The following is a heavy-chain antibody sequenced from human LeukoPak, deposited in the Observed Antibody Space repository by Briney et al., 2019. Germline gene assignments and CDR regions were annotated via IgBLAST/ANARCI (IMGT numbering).Heavy chain of an antibody. Sequence: SETLSLTCTVSGGSISGSTYYWGWIRQPPGKGLEWIGNIYNSGNTYYSPSLKSRVTISVDPSKNQFSLKPTSVTAADTAVYYCARRGASSNWFDPWGQGTLVTVSS. CDR2: IYNSGNT. V-gene: IGHV4-39*01. J-gene: IGHJ5*02. CDR3: ARRGASSNWFDP. CDR1: GGSISGSTYY. D-gene: IGHD1-26*01.